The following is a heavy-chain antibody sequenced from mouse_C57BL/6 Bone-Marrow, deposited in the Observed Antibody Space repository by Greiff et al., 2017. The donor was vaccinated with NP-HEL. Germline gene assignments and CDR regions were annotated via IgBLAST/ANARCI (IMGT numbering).Heavy chain of an antibody. CDR3: ARDPYGNYLWYFDY. CDR2: ISYDGSN. J-gene: IGHJ2*01. V-gene: IGHV3-6*01. D-gene: IGHD2-1*01. CDR1: GYSITSGYY. Sequence: EVQLQESGPGLVKPSQSLSLTCSVTGYSITSGYYWNWIRQFPGNKLEWMGYISYDGSNNYNPSLKNRISITRDTSKNQFFLKLNSVTTEDTATYYCARDPYGNYLWYFDYWGQGTTLTVSS.